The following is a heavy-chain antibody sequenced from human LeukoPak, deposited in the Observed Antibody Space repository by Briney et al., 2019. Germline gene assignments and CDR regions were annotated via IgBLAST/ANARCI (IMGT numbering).Heavy chain of an antibody. CDR1: GFTFSSYA. Sequence: GGSLRLSCAASGFTFSSYAMSWVRQAPGKGLEWVSAISGSGGSSYYADSVKGRFTISRDNSKNTLYLQMNSLRAEDTAVYYCAKGGYDYVWGSYPLVPSDYWGQGTLVTVSS. V-gene: IGHV3-23*01. CDR2: ISGSGGSS. J-gene: IGHJ4*02. CDR3: AKGGYDYVWGSYPLVPSDY. D-gene: IGHD3-16*02.